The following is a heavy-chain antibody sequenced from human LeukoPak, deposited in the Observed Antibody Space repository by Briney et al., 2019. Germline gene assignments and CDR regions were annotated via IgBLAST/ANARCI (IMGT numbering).Heavy chain of an antibody. CDR2: INTDGSST. J-gene: IGHJ3*02. V-gene: IGHV3-74*01. CDR3: ARVRLIAARAPGNAFDI. CDR1: GFTFSSYW. D-gene: IGHD6-13*01. Sequence: GGSLRLSCAASGFTFSSYWMHWVRQAPGKGLVWVSRINTDGSSTSYADSVKGRFTISRDNAKNTLYLQMNSLRAEDTAVYYCARVRLIAARAPGNAFDIWGQGTMVSVSS.